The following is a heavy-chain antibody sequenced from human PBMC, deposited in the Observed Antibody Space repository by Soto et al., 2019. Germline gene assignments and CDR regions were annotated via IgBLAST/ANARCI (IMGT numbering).Heavy chain of an antibody. Sequence: SVKVSCKASGGTFSSYAISWVRQAPGQGLEWMGGIIPIFGTANYAQKLQGRVTITADESTSTAYMELSSLRSEDTAVYYCATESYSSRPPYLRTLYGMDVWGQGTTVTVSS. CDR3: ATESYSSRPPYLRTLYGMDV. V-gene: IGHV1-69*13. CDR1: GGTFSSYA. CDR2: IIPIFGTA. J-gene: IGHJ6*02. D-gene: IGHD6-13*01.